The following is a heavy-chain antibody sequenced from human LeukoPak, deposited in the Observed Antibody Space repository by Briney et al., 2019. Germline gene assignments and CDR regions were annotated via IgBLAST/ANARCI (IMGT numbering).Heavy chain of an antibody. Sequence: PSETLSLTCTVSGGSISSYYWSWIRQPPGKGLEWIGYIYYSGSTNYNPSLKSRVTISVDTSKNQFSLKLSSVTAADTAVYYCARGRVQRSTRYGMDVWGQGTTVTVSS. CDR3: ARGRVQRSTRYGMDV. V-gene: IGHV4-59*01. CDR1: GGSISSYY. D-gene: IGHD1-1*01. CDR2: IYYSGST. J-gene: IGHJ6*02.